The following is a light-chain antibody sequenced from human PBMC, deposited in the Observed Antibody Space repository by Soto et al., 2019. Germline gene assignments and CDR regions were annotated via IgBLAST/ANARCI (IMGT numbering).Light chain of an antibody. V-gene: IGKV3-20*01. J-gene: IGKJ1*01. CDR1: QSISSSH. Sequence: EIVLTQSPATLSLSPGEGATLSCRASQSISSSHLAWYQQKPGQAPTLLIYDASSTATGITDRFSGSASGTDFTLTISRMEPEDLGVYYCQQYGYSPPSTFGQETRVEI. CDR2: DAS. CDR3: QQYGYSPPST.